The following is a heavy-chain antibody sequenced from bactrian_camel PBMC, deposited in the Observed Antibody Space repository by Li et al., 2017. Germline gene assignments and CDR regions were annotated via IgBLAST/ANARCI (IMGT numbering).Heavy chain of an antibody. Sequence: HVQLVESGGGLVQPGGSLRLSCAASGFAFEKYYMTWVRQAPGKGPEWVSSIYSDGVDTYYVDSVKGRFTISRDNAKNTVYLQMNSLKSEDTALYYCATDDDTVVAGADFGYWGQGTQVTVS. D-gene: IGHD6*01. J-gene: IGHJ6*01. V-gene: IGHV3S5*01. CDR1: GFAFEKYY. CDR3: ATDDDTVVAGADFGY. CDR2: IYSDGVDT.